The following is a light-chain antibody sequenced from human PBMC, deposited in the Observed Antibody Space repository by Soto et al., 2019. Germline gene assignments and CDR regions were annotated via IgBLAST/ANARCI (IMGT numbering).Light chain of an antibody. CDR1: TSNIGAPYD. V-gene: IGLV1-40*01. CDR2: GDN. J-gene: IGLJ1*01. CDR3: QSYDISLHNYV. Sequence: QSVLTQPPSVSGAPGQWVSISCTGSTSNIGAPYDVHWYQHLPGTAPKLLIYGDNNRPSGVPDRFSGSKSGTSASLAITRLQAEDEADYYCQSYDISLHNYVFGTGTKVTVL.